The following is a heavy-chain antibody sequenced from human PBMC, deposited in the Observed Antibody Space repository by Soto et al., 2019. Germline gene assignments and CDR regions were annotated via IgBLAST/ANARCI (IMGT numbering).Heavy chain of an antibody. J-gene: IGHJ6*03. Sequence: SETLSLTCAVYGGSFSGYYWSWIRQPPGKGLEWIGEINHSGSTNYNPSLKSRVTISGDTPKNQFALKLSSVTAADTAVYYCARASNWGNYYYYYYMDVWGKGTTVTVSS. V-gene: IGHV4-34*01. CDR2: INHSGST. CDR3: ARASNWGNYYYYYYMDV. D-gene: IGHD7-27*01. CDR1: GGSFSGYY.